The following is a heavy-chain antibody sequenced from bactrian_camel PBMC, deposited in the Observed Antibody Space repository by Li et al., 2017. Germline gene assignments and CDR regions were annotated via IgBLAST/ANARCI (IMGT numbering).Heavy chain of an antibody. CDR3: AKDRIEGDVDVAFNY. D-gene: IGHD4*01. V-gene: IGHV3S1*01. CDR2: IDSDGAA. J-gene: IGHJ4*01. CDR1: GDTSSVSRC. Sequence: HVQLVESGGGSVQVGGSLRLPCAESGDTSSVSRCMAWFRQPPGKMRELIATIDSDGAAVHADSVKGRFTISRDNAKNTLYLQLNSLKTEDTAMYYCAKDRIEGDVDVAFNYWGQGTQVTVS.